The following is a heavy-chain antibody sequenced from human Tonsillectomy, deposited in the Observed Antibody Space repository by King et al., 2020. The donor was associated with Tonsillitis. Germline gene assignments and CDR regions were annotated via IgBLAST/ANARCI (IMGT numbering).Heavy chain of an antibody. V-gene: IGHV3-23*04. J-gene: IGHJ4*02. Sequence: VQLVESGGGLVQPGGSLRLSCAASGFTFSTYAMSWVRQAPGKGLEWVSSISSSGYSYYADSVKGRFTISRDNSKNTLDLQMSNLRAEDTATYYCAKRPGGPFDSWGQGTLVTVS. CDR1: GFTFSTYA. CDR3: AKRPGGPFDS. D-gene: IGHD3-16*01. CDR2: ISSSGYS.